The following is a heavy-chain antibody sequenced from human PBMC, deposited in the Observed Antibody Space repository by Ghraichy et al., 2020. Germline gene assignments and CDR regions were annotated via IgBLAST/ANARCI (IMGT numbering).Heavy chain of an antibody. D-gene: IGHD6-19*01. J-gene: IGHJ4*02. CDR1: GFTFSPYA. CDR3: AKGSRRTAVAGWLNY. CDR2: ISGSGGST. V-gene: IGHV3-23*01. Sequence: GGSLRLSCAASGFTFSPYAMSWVLHALVKGLEWVSAISGSGGSTYYADSVKGRFTISRDNSKNTLYLQMNSLRAEDTAVYYCAKGSRRTAVAGWLNYWGQGTLVTVSS.